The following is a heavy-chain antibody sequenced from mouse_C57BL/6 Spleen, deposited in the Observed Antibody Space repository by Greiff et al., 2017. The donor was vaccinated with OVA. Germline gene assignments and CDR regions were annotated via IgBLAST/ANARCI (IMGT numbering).Heavy chain of an antibody. V-gene: IGHV1-52*01. CDR2: IDPSDSET. D-gene: IGHD1-1*01. J-gene: IGHJ1*03. CDR3: ARSDYYGSSYWYFDV. Sequence: QVQLQQPGAELVRPGSSVKLSCKASGYTFTSYWMHWVKQRPIQGLEWIGNIDPSDSETHYNQKFKDKATLTVDKYSSTAYMQLSSLTSEDSAVYYCARSDYYGSSYWYFDVWGTGTTVTVSS. CDR1: GYTFTSYW.